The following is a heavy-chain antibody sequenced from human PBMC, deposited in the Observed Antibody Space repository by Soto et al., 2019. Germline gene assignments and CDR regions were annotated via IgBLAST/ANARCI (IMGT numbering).Heavy chain of an antibody. CDR1: GGSVSSGSYY. CDR3: ARDREQLVSGYYGMDV. V-gene: IGHV4-61*01. CDR2: IYYSGST. J-gene: IGHJ6*02. D-gene: IGHD6-13*01. Sequence: SETLSLTCTVSGGSVSSGSYYWSWIRQPPGKGLEWIGYIYYSGSTNYNPSLKRRVTISVDTSKNQFSLKLSSVTAADTAVYYCARDREQLVSGYYGMDVWGQGTTVTVSS.